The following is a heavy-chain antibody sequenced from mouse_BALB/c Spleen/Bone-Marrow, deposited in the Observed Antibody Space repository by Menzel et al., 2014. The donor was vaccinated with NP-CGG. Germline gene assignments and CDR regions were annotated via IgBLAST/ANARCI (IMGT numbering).Heavy chain of an antibody. V-gene: IGHV10S3*01. J-gene: IGHJ4*01. Sequence: EVKLVESGGGLVQPKGSLKLSCAASGFTFNTNAMNWVRQAPGKGLEWVARIRSKSNNYATYYADSVKDRFTISRDDSQSMLYLQMNNLKTEDTAMYYRVRGFGLVYWGQGTSVTVSS. CDR1: GFTFNTNA. D-gene: IGHD2-10*02. CDR2: IRSKSNNYAT. CDR3: VRGFGLVY.